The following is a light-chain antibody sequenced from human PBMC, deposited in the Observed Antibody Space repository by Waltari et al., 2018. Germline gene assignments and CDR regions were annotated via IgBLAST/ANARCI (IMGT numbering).Light chain of an antibody. CDR2: QIS. CDR1: QSLVDGGGNKV. Sequence: DIVMTQSPLSLPVTPGEPASISCRSSQSLVDGGGNKVLDWYLQKPGQSPQLLIYQISNRASGVPDRISGSGSDTDFTLKITRVEAEDVGVYYCMQALHPPYTFGQGTKLEIK. J-gene: IGKJ2*01. V-gene: IGKV2-28*01. CDR3: MQALHPPYT.